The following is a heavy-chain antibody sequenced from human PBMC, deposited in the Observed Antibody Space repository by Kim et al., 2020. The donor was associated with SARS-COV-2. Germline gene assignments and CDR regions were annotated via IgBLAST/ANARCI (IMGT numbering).Heavy chain of an antibody. J-gene: IGHJ3*02. CDR3: VRDSGRYFIEGFHI. CDR1: GVNFVSSG. CDR2: VWYDGNNK. D-gene: IGHD1-26*01. V-gene: IGHV3-33*01. Sequence: GGSLRLSCAASGVNFVSSGMHWVRQAPGKGLEWVALVWYDGNNKYYADSVKGRFTISRDNSHRTLSLQMSSLRVEDTAVYYCVRDSGRYFIEGFHIWGQGTLVTVSS.